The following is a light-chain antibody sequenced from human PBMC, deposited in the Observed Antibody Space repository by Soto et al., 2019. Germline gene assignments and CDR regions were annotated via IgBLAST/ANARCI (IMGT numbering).Light chain of an antibody. Sequence: QSALTQPASVSGSPGQSITVSCTGTSSDIGTYNYVSWYQQHPGKAPKLMIFEVTNRPSGVSDRFSGSKSDNTASLTISGLQADDEADYFCTSYTTSSTWVFGGGTKVTVL. CDR3: TSYTTSSTWV. CDR2: EVT. V-gene: IGLV2-14*01. J-gene: IGLJ3*02. CDR1: SSDIGTYNY.